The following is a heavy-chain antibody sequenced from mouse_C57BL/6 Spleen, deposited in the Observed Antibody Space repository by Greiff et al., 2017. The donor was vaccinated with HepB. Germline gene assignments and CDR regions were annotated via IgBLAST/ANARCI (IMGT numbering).Heavy chain of an antibody. CDR2: IDPETGGT. D-gene: IGHD2-4*01. V-gene: IGHV1-15*01. Sequence: QVQLQQSGAELVRPGASVTLSCKASGYTFTDYEMHWVKQTPVHGLEWIGAIDPETGGTAYNQKFKGTAILTADKSSSTAYMELRSLTSEDSAVYYCTRSSHYDYDGYAMDYWGQGTSVTVSS. CDR1: GYTFTDYE. J-gene: IGHJ4*01. CDR3: TRSSHYDYDGYAMDY.